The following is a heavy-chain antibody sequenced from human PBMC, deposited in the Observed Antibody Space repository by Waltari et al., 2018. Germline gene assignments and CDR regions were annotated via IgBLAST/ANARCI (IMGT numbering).Heavy chain of an antibody. CDR1: GGSFTGYY. CDR3: ARHCPVEMIIRTRWLDP. D-gene: IGHD3-10*01. J-gene: IGHJ5*02. CDR2: INHSGTT. V-gene: IGHV4-34*01. Sequence: QVQLQQWGAGLLKPPETLSLTCAVYGGSFTGYYWSWIRQPPGKGLEWIGDINHSGTTNYSRSFKSRVTISLDTSKKQFSLRLSSVTAADTAVYFCARHCPVEMIIRTRWLDPWGQGTLVTVSS.